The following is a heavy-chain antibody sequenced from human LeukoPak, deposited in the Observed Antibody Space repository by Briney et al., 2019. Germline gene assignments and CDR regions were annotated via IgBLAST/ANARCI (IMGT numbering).Heavy chain of an antibody. D-gene: IGHD3-10*01. CDR2: IREDGSVK. CDR1: GFTFRSYW. Sequence: PGGSLRLSCAASGFTFRSYWMSWVRQAPGKGLEWVASIREDGSVKHYVDSVEGRFTISRDNAKNSLSLQMNSLRAEDTAVYYCASSYAPFDYWGQGTLVTVSS. J-gene: IGHJ4*02. V-gene: IGHV3-7*01. CDR3: ASSYAPFDY.